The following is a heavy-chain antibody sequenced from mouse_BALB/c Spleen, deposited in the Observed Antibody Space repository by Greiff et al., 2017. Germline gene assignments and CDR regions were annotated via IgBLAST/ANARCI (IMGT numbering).Heavy chain of an antibody. J-gene: IGHJ2*01. CDR3: ARHGDYFDY. Sequence: EVKLVESGGGSVKPGGSLKLSCAASGFAFSSYDMSWVRQTPEKRLEWVAYISSGGGSTYYPDTVKGRFTISRDNAKNTLYLQMSSLKSEDTAMYYCARHGDYFDYWGQGTTLTVSS. CDR2: ISSGGGST. V-gene: IGHV5-12-1*01. CDR1: GFAFSSYD. D-gene: IGHD1-1*02.